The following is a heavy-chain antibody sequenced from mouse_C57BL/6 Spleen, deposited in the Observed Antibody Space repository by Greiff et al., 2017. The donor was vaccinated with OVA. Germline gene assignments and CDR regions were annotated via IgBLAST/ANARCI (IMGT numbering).Heavy chain of an antibody. CDR1: GYSFTGYY. Sequence: VQLQQSGPELVKPGASVKISCKASGYSFTGYYMNWVKQSPEKSLEWIGEINPSTGGTTYNQKFKAKATLTVDKSSSTAYMQLKSLTSEDSAVYYCASSGDGYYVGAMDYWGQGTSVTVSS. CDR3: ASSGDGYYVGAMDY. J-gene: IGHJ4*01. CDR2: INPSTGGT. D-gene: IGHD2-3*01. V-gene: IGHV1-42*01.